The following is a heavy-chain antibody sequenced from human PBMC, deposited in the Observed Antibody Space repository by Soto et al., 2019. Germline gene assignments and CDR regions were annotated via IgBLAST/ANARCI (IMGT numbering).Heavy chain of an antibody. CDR2: IIHTGST. J-gene: IGHJ4*02. Sequence: SGTLSLTCAVSRGSFSGYYWSWVRQFPGKGLEWIGEIIHTGSTNYNPSLKSRVTMSIDTSKKEISLKLSSVTAADTAVYYCARVGQPPSDYWGQGTLVTV. V-gene: IGHV4-34*12. CDR1: RGSFSGYY. CDR3: ARVGQPPSDY. D-gene: IGHD2-2*01.